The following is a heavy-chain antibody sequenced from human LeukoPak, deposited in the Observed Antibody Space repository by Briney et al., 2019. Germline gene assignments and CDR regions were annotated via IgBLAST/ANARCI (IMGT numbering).Heavy chain of an antibody. CDR2: ISYDGSNK. J-gene: IGHJ4*02. CDR1: GFTFSSYG. V-gene: IGHV3-30*18. CDR3: AKDHATDIVVVPDALYYFDY. D-gene: IGHD2-2*01. Sequence: GGSLRLSCAASGFTFSSYGMHWVRQAPGKGLEWVAVISYDGSNKYYADCVKGRFTISRDNSKNTLYLQMNSLRAEDTAVYYCAKDHATDIVVVPDALYYFDYWGQGTMVTVSS.